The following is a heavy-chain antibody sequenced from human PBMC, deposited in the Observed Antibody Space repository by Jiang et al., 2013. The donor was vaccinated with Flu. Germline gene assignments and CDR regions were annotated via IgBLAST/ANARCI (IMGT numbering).Heavy chain of an antibody. V-gene: IGHV1-18*01. Sequence: GAEVKKPGASVKVSCKASGYTFTSYGISWVRRAPGQGLEWMGWISAYNGNTNYAQKFQGRVTITRDTSASTAYMELSSLRSEDTAVYYCARVGEYSGYDLEGWDYWGQGTLVTVSS. CDR3: ARVGEYSGYDLEGWDY. D-gene: IGHD5-12*01. J-gene: IGHJ4*02. CDR2: ISAYNGNT. CDR1: GYTFTSYG.